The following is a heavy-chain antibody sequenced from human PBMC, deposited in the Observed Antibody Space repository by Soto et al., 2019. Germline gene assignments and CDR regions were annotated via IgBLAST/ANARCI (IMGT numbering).Heavy chain of an antibody. CDR3: ATESGSTYGYCEY. Sequence: PSETLSLTCTVSGDSVTSEEDYWIWVHPSPGKGLEWIGYSSNSGSTGYNPSLKTRLSMSVDRSKNQFTLRLTSVTAADTAVYFCATESGSTYGYCEYWGQGTQGSVSS. D-gene: IGHD5-18*01. V-gene: IGHV4-30-4*01. CDR1: GDSVTSEEDY. CDR2: SSNSGST. J-gene: IGHJ4*02.